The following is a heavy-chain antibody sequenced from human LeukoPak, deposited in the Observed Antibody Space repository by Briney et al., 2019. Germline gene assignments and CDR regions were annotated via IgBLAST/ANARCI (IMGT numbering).Heavy chain of an antibody. V-gene: IGHV4-59*12. CDR3: ARDRAGYTSSWYVDY. CDR2: IYNSVTT. Sequence: SETLSLTCTVSGGSISNYYWSWMRQPPGKGLEWVGYIYNSVTTNYNPSLKSRVTISVDTSKNQFSLKLSSVSAADTAVYYCARDRAGYTSSWYVDYWGQGTLVTVSS. CDR1: GGSISNYY. J-gene: IGHJ4*02. D-gene: IGHD6-13*01.